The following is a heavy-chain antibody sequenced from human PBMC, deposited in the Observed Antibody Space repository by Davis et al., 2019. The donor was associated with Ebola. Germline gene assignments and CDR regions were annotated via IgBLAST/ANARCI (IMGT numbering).Heavy chain of an antibody. J-gene: IGHJ4*02. V-gene: IGHV3-33*01. Sequence: GESLKISCAASGFTFSSYGMHWVRQAPGKGLEWVAVIWYDGSNKYYADSVKGRFTISRDNSKNTLYLQMNSLRAEDTAVYYCARGRYYDSSGYHETPFDYWGQGTLVTVSS. CDR1: GFTFSSYG. CDR3: ARGRYYDSSGYHETPFDY. CDR2: IWYDGSNK. D-gene: IGHD3-22*01.